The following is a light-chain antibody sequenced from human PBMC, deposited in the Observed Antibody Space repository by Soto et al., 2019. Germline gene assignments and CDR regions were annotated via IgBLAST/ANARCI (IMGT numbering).Light chain of an antibody. J-gene: IGLJ3*02. CDR1: SSDVGGYNY. V-gene: IGLV2-14*01. CDR2: DVS. Sequence: QSALTQPASVSGSPGQSITISCTGTSSDVGGYNYVSWYQQHPGKAPKLMIYDVSNRPSGVSNRFSGSKSGNTASLTISGLQAEDEADYYCSSYTSSSTPLFGGGNKVTVL. CDR3: SSYTSSSTPL.